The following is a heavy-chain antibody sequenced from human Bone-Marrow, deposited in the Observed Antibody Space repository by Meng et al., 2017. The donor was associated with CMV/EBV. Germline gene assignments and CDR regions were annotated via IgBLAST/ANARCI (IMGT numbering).Heavy chain of an antibody. V-gene: IGHV4-38-2*02. CDR1: GFSISSGYY. J-gene: IGHJ4*02. Sequence: SETLSLTCTVSGFSISSGYYWGWIRQPPGKGLEWIGSIHHSGSTYHNPSLKSRLTISIDTSSNQFSLKLRSVTAADTAVYYCARNIAAADFDYWGQGTLVTVSS. CDR2: IHHSGST. CDR3: ARNIAAADFDY. D-gene: IGHD6-13*01.